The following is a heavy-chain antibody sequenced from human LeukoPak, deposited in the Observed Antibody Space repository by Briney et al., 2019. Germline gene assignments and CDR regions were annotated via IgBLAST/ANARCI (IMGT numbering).Heavy chain of an antibody. D-gene: IGHD3-9*01. CDR1: GFTFSSYS. Sequence: GGSLRLSCAASGFTFSSYSMNWVRQAPGKGLEWVSSISSSSSYIYYADSVKGRFTISRDNAKNSLYLQMNSLRAEDTAVYYCARGITYYDILTGLLYWGQGTLVTVSS. V-gene: IGHV3-21*01. CDR2: ISSSSSYI. CDR3: ARGITYYDILTGLLY. J-gene: IGHJ4*02.